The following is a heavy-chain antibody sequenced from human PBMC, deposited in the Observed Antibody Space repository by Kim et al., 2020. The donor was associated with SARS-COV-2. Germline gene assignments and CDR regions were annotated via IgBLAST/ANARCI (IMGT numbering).Heavy chain of an antibody. V-gene: IGHV1-18*01. CDR1: GYTFTSYG. Sequence: ASVKVSCKASGYTFTSYGISWVRQAPGQGLEWMGWISAYNGNTNYAQKLQGRVTMTTDTSTSTAYMELRSLRSDDTAVYYCARDRYYYDSSGLYYFDYWGQGTLVTVSS. CDR2: ISAYNGNT. D-gene: IGHD3-22*01. J-gene: IGHJ4*02. CDR3: ARDRYYYDSSGLYYFDY.